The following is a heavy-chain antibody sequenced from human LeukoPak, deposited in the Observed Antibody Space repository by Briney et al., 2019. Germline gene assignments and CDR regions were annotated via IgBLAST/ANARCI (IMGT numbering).Heavy chain of an antibody. CDR2: ISGSGGST. CDR1: GFTFSSYA. Sequence: PGGSLRLSCAASGFTFSSYAMSWVRQAPGKGLEWGSAISGSGGSTYYADSVKGRFTISRDNSKNTLYLQMNSLRDEDTAVYYCAKSSSGYYRTIYYYDYWGQGTLVTVSS. J-gene: IGHJ4*02. D-gene: IGHD3-22*01. V-gene: IGHV3-23*01. CDR3: AKSSSGYYRTIYYYDY.